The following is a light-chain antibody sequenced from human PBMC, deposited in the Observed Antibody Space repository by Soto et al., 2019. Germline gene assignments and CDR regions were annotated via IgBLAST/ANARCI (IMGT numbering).Light chain of an antibody. CDR2: AVS. CDR3: QQLYSYPLT. J-gene: IGKJ4*01. CDR1: QGISKK. Sequence: IVMTQSPATLSVAPGGRVTFSCRASQGISKKVAWYQHKPGQAPRLLISAVSTGATGAPARFSGSGSGTEFTLTINSLQSEDCATYFCQQLYSYPLTFGGGTTVEF. V-gene: IGKV3-15*01.